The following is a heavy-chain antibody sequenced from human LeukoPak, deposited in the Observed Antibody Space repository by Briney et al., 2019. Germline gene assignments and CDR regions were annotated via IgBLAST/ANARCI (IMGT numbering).Heavy chain of an antibody. CDR2: IKQDGSEK. CDR3: ARDRGWGYWTYGGDY. V-gene: IGHV3-7*01. CDR1: GFAFSSYW. J-gene: IGHJ4*02. D-gene: IGHD1-7*01. Sequence: GGSLRLSCAASGFAFSSYWMSWVRQAPGKGLEWVASIKQDGSEKFHVDSVRGRFTISRDNAKNSLFPQMNSLRAEDTAVYYCARDRGWGYWTYGGDYWGQGTLVTVSS.